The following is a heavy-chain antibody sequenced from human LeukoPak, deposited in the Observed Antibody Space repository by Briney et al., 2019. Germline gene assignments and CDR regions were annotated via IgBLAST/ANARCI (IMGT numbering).Heavy chain of an antibody. V-gene: IGHV3-11*01. CDR3: ASQKWTERWLPNY. Sequence: PGGSLRLSCAASGFTFSDYYMSWIRQAPGKGLEWVSYISSSGSTIYYADSVKGRFTISRDNAKNSLYLQMNSLRAEDTAVYYCASQKWTERWLPNYWGQGTLVTVSS. D-gene: IGHD5-24*01. J-gene: IGHJ4*02. CDR2: ISSSGSTI. CDR1: GFTFSDYY.